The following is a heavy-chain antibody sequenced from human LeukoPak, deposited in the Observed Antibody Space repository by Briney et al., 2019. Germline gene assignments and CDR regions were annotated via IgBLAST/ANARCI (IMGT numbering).Heavy chain of an antibody. CDR3: ARDYRSSWYYYNRSYYYYMDV. CDR1: GGSFSGYY. CDR2: INHSGST. V-gene: IGHV4-34*01. Sequence: SETLSLTCAVYGGSFSGYYWSWIRQPPGKGLEWIGEINHSGSTNYNPSLKSRVTISVDTSKNQFSLKLSSVTAADTAVYYCARDYRSSWYYYNRSYYYYMDVWGKGTTVTVSS. J-gene: IGHJ6*03. D-gene: IGHD6-13*01.